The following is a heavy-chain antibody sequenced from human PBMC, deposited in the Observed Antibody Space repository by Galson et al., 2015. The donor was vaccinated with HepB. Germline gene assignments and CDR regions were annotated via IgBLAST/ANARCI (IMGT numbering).Heavy chain of an antibody. CDR2: ISSSSSTT. V-gene: IGHV3-48*01. CDR1: GFTFSRYS. Sequence: SLRLSCAASGFTFSRYSMNWIRQVPGKGLEWVSYISSSSSTTYYGDSVKGRFTISRDNAKNSLYLQMTSLRVDDTAVYYCARPFGNKGCPHCSSQFQHGGQRTLVTVSA. CDR3: ARPFGNKGCPHCSSQFQH. J-gene: IGHJ1*01. D-gene: IGHD1/OR15-1a*01.